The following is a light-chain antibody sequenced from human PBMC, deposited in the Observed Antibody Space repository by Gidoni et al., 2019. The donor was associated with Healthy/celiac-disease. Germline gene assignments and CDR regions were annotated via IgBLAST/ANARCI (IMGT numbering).Light chain of an antibody. CDR2: AAS. Sequence: DIQMTQSPSSLSASVGDIVTITCRSSQSISSYLNWYQQKPGKAPKLLIYAASSLQSGVPSRFSGSGSGTDFTLTISSLQPEDFATYYCQQSYSTPLIFXGXTKVEIK. V-gene: IGKV1-39*01. J-gene: IGKJ4*01. CDR1: QSISSY. CDR3: QQSYSTPLI.